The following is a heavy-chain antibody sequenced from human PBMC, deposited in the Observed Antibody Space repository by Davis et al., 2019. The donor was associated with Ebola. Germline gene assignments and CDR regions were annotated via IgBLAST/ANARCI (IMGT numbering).Heavy chain of an antibody. Sequence: SETLSLTCSVSGGSVGSDYWSWIRQPPGKGLEWIGYIYYSGSTNYNPSLKSRVTISVDTSKNQFSLKLNSVTAADTAVYYCARHSTMVRGVIWFDPWGQGTLVTVSS. CDR1: GGSVGSDY. J-gene: IGHJ5*02. V-gene: IGHV4-59*08. CDR2: IYYSGST. D-gene: IGHD3-10*01. CDR3: ARHSTMVRGVIWFDP.